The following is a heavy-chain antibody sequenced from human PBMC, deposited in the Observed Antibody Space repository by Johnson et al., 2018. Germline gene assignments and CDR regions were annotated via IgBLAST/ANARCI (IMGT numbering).Heavy chain of an antibody. D-gene: IGHD3-10*01. CDR2: IRSKAYGGTT. J-gene: IGHJ6*03. Sequence: VQLVQSGGGLVQPGRSLRLSCTASGFTFGDYAMSWFRQAPGKGLEWVGFIRSKAYGGTTEYAASVKGRFTISRDDSKSIAYLQMNSLKTEDTAVYYCTRAPPDYSGSGSSPYYYYYYMDVWGKGTTVTVSS. V-gene: IGHV3-49*03. CDR1: GFTFGDYA. CDR3: TRAPPDYSGSGSSPYYYYYYMDV.